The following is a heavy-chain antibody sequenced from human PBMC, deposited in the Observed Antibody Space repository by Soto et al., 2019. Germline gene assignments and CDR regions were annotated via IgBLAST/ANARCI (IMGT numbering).Heavy chain of an antibody. V-gene: IGHV1-69*12. D-gene: IGHD3-16*01. CDR2: IIPIFGTA. Sequence: QVQLVQSGAEVKKPGSSVKVSCKASGGTFSSYAISWVRQAPGQGLEWMGGIIPIFGTANYAQKFQGRVTITADESTSTAYMELSSLRSEDTAVYYCARDSLGGEVEMATSPTDYWGQGTLVTVSS. CDR3: ARDSLGGEVEMATSPTDY. J-gene: IGHJ4*02. CDR1: GGTFSSYA.